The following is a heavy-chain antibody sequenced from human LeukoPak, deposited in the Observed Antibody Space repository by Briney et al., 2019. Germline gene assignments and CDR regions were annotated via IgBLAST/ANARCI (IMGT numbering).Heavy chain of an antibody. CDR3: ARVGQAYDAFDI. J-gene: IGHJ3*02. CDR2: INHNGNVN. V-gene: IGHV3-7*03. CDR1: GGSISSSNW. Sequence: ETLSLTCAVSGGSISSSNWWSWARQAPGKGLEWVASINHNGNVNYYVDSVKGRFTISRDNAKNSLYLQMSNLRAEDTAVYYCARVGQAYDAFDIWGQGTMVTVSS.